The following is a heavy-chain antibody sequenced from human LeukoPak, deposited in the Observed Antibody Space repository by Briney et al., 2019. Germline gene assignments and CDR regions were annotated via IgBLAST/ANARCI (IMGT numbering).Heavy chain of an antibody. CDR2: ISSSSTYI. CDR1: GFTFSSYS. CDR3: ARHSQWSFDY. D-gene: IGHD2-15*01. J-gene: IGHJ4*02. V-gene: IGHV3-21*04. Sequence: GGSLRLSCAASGFTFSSYSMNWVRQAPGKGLEWVSSISSSSTYIYHADSVKGRFTISRDNAKNSLYLQMNSLRAEDTAVYYCARHSQWSFDYWGQGTLVTVSS.